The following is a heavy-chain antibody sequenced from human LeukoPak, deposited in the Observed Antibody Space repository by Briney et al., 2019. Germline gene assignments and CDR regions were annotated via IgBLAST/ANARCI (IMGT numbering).Heavy chain of an antibody. Sequence: GGSLRLSCAASGFTFSSYGMHWVRQAPGKGLEWVAVIWYDGSNKYYADSVKGRFTISRDNSKNALYLQMNSLRAEDTAVYYCAKDSYSSSWPEHFDYWGQGTLVTVSS. J-gene: IGHJ4*02. D-gene: IGHD6-13*01. CDR3: AKDSYSSSWPEHFDY. CDR1: GFTFSSYG. V-gene: IGHV3-33*06. CDR2: IWYDGSNK.